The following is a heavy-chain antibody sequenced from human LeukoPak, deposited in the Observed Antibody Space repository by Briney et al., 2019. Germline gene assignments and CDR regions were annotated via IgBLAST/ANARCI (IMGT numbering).Heavy chain of an antibody. CDR3: AKDRRVGYYFDH. J-gene: IGHJ4*02. Sequence: GGSLRLSCAAPGFTFSSYGMHWVRQAPGKGPEWVAVISYDGSNKYYADSVKGRFTISRDNSENTLYLQMNSLRAEDTAVYYCAKDRRVGYYFDHWGQGTLVTVSS. D-gene: IGHD1-26*01. CDR1: GFTFSSYG. CDR2: ISYDGSNK. V-gene: IGHV3-30*18.